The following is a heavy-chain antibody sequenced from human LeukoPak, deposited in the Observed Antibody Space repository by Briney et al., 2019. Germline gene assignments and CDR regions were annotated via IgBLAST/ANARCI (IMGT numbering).Heavy chain of an antibody. CDR3: ARAVPYFDY. Sequence: GGSLRLSCAASGFTFSSYSMNWVRQAPGKGLEWVSFISSSSSYIYYADSVKGRFTISRDNAKNSLYLQMCSWRAEATAVYNCARAVPYFDYWGQGTLVTVSS. J-gene: IGHJ4*02. D-gene: IGHD6-6*01. CDR1: GFTFSSYS. CDR2: ISSSSSYI. V-gene: IGHV3-21*01.